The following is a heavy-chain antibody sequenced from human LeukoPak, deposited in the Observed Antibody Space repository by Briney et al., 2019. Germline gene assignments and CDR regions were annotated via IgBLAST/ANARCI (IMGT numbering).Heavy chain of an antibody. CDR2: ISSSSSYI. CDR3: ARVIGSTWIDY. CDR1: GFTFSSYS. J-gene: IGHJ4*02. Sequence: GGSLRLSCAASGFTFSSYSTNWVRQAPGKGLEWVSAISSSSSYIYYADSVKGRFTISRDNAKNSLYLQMNSLRAEDTAMYYCARVIGSTWIDYWGQGTLVTVSS. V-gene: IGHV3-21*01. D-gene: IGHD6-13*01.